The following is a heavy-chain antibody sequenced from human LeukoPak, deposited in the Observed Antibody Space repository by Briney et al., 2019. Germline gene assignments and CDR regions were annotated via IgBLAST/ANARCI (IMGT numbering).Heavy chain of an antibody. CDR3: ARDGIIANGLDI. CDR2: IYYSGST. CDR1: GGSISSHY. J-gene: IGHJ3*02. V-gene: IGHV4-59*11. Sequence: SETLSLTCTVSGGSISSHYWSWIRQPPGKGLEWIGHIYYSGSTTYNPSLKSRVTKSVDTSKNQFSLKLSSVTAADTAVYFCARDGIIANGLDIWGQGTLVTVSS. D-gene: IGHD2-21*01.